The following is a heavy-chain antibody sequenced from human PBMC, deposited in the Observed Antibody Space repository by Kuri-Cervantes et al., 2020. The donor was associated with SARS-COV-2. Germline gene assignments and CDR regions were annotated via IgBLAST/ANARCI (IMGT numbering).Heavy chain of an antibody. CDR2: IYYSGST. V-gene: IGHV4-39*01. CDR1: GGSISSSSYY. J-gene: IGHJ4*02. Sequence: SETLSLTCTVSGGSISSSSYYWGWIRQPPGKGLEWIGSIYYSGSTYYSPSLKSRVTISVDTSKNQFSLKLSSVTAEDTAVYYCARGRYDFDYWGQGTLVTVSS. CDR3: ARGRYDFDY. D-gene: IGHD3-22*01.